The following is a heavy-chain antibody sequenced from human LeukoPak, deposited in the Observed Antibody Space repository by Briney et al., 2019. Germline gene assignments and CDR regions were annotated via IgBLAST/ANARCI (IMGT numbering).Heavy chain of an antibody. D-gene: IGHD3-16*01. J-gene: IGHJ4*02. Sequence: GRSLRLSCAASGFTFSSYWMHWVRQAPGKGLVWVSRINTDGISTTYVDSVKGRFTISRDNAKNSLYLQMNSLRVEDTAVYYCARAGWGAFDYWGQGTLLTVSS. CDR3: ARAGWGAFDY. V-gene: IGHV3-74*01. CDR2: INTDGIST. CDR1: GFTFSSYW.